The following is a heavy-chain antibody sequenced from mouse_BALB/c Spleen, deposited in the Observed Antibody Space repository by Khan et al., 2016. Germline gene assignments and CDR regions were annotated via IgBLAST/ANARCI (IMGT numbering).Heavy chain of an antibody. CDR3: ARHRYYDGSSRYFDV. J-gene: IGHJ1*01. D-gene: IGHD1-1*01. CDR2: INTYSGES. Sequence: QIQLVQSGPELKRPGKTVKISCKASGYTFTNYGINWVKQAPGKGLKWMGWINTYSGESTYADDFKGRFAFSLETSANTAYLQINNLKNEDTATHFCARHRYYDGSSRYFDVWGAGTTVTVSS. V-gene: IGHV9-3-1*01. CDR1: GYTFTNYG.